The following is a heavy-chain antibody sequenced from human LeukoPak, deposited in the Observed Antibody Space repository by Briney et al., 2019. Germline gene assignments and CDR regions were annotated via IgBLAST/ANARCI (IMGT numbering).Heavy chain of an antibody. Sequence: KSGGSLRLSCAASGFTFSSYSMNWVRQAPGKGLEWVSSISSSSSYIYYADSVKGRFTISRDNSKNTLYLQMNSLRAEDTAVYYCAKDRRYSSGWYAARPPPYYFDYWGQGTLVTVSS. CDR3: AKDRRYSSGWYAARPPPYYFDY. D-gene: IGHD6-19*01. J-gene: IGHJ4*02. CDR2: ISSSSSYI. CDR1: GFTFSSYS. V-gene: IGHV3-21*01.